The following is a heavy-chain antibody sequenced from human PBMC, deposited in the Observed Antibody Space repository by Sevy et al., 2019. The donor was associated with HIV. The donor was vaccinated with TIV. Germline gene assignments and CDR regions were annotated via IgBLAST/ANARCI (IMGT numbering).Heavy chain of an antibody. CDR1: GFTFSSYS. Sequence: GGSLRLSCAASGFTFSSYSMNWVRQAPGKGLEWVSSISSSSSYIYYADSVKGRFTISRDNAKNSLYLQMNSLRAEDTAVYYCARGGAGELICDDWGQGTLVTVSS. V-gene: IGHV3-21*01. D-gene: IGHD1-26*01. CDR2: ISSSSSYI. CDR3: ARGGAGELICDD. J-gene: IGHJ4*02.